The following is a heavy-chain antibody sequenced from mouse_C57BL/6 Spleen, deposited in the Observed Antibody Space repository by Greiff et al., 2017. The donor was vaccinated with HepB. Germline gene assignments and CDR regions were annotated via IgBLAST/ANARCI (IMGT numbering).Heavy chain of an antibody. Sequence: EVKLMESGGGLVKPGGSLKLSCAASGFTFSDYGMHWVRQAPEKGLEWVAYISSGSSTIYYADTVKGRFTISRDNAKNTLFLQMTSLRSEDTAMYYCAIAYYSNYGFAYWGQGTLVTVSA. J-gene: IGHJ3*01. CDR3: AIAYYSNYGFAY. CDR2: ISSGSSTI. D-gene: IGHD2-5*01. V-gene: IGHV5-17*01. CDR1: GFTFSDYG.